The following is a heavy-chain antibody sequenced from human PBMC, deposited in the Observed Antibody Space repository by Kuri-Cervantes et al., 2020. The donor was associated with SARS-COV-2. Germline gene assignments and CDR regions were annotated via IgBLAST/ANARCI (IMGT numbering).Heavy chain of an antibody. CDR3: ARVLNSGSYPYRGNWFDP. CDR2: INHSGST. D-gene: IGHD3-10*01. V-gene: IGHV4-34*01. Sequence: SETLSLTCAVYGGSFSGYYWSWIRQPPGKGLEWIGEINHSGSTNYNPSLKSRVTISVDTSKNQFSLKLSSVTAADTAVYYCARVLNSGSYPYRGNWFDPWGLGPLVTVSS. J-gene: IGHJ5*02. CDR1: GGSFSGYY.